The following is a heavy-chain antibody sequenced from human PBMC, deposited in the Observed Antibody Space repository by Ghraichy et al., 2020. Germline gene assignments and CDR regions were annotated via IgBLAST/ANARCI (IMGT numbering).Heavy chain of an antibody. CDR2: ISSSSSYI. Sequence: LTCAASGFTFSSYSMNWVRQAPGKGLEWVSSISSSSSYIYYADSVKGRFTISRDNAKNSLYLQMNSLRAEDTAVYYCAREGRGSYSFDYWGQGTLVTVSS. CDR1: GFTFSSYS. D-gene: IGHD1-26*01. V-gene: IGHV3-21*01. CDR3: AREGRGSYSFDY. J-gene: IGHJ4*02.